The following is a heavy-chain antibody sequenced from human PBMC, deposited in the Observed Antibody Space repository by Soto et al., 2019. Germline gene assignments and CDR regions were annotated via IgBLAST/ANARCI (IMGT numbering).Heavy chain of an antibody. Sequence: EVQLVESGGGLVQPGGSLRLSCSASGFTFSSYWMHWVRQAPGKGLVWVSHINNDGSSTIYADSVRGRFTISRYNAKNTLYPEMNGLRAEDTAVYFCARDARYYYMDVWGKGTTVTVSS. V-gene: IGHV3-74*01. CDR2: INNDGSST. CDR1: GFTFSSYW. D-gene: IGHD6-6*01. CDR3: ARDARYYYMDV. J-gene: IGHJ6*03.